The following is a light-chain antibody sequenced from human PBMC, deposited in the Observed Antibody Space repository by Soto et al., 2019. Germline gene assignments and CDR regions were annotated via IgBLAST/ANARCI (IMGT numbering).Light chain of an antibody. CDR3: QQYTIWSSIT. Sequence: EIVMTQSPATLSVSPGERATLSCRASQSISSKVGWYQQKPGQAPRLLIYGASTRATGVPPRFSGSGSGTDLTLTISSMQSEDFAVSYCQQYTIWSSITFGQGTRLEIK. CDR2: GAS. J-gene: IGKJ5*01. V-gene: IGKV3-15*01. CDR1: QSISSK.